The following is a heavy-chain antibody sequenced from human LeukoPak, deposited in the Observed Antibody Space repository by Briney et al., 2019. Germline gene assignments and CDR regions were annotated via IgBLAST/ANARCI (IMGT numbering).Heavy chain of an antibody. J-gene: IGHJ4*02. CDR1: GFTFSSYG. Sequence: GGSLRLSRAASGFTFSSYGFHWVRQAPGKGLVWVSRINADGSGTNYADSVKGRFTISRDNAKNTLYLQMSSLRAEDTAVYYCARDNPFGELLDYYFDYWGQGTPVTVSS. D-gene: IGHD3-10*01. CDR3: ARDNPFGELLDYYFDY. V-gene: IGHV3-74*01. CDR2: INADGSGT.